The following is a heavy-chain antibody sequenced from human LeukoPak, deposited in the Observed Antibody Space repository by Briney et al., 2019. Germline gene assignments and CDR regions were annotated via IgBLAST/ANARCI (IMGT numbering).Heavy chain of an antibody. D-gene: IGHD2-15*01. CDR1: GFTFSSYT. J-gene: IGHJ6*02. V-gene: IGHV3-21*01. CDR3: ARDPTPRYCSGGSCYTHYGMDV. Sequence: GGSLRLSCAASGFTFSSYTMDWVRQAPGKGLEWVSSISSSSSYIYYADSVKGRLTISRDNAKNSLYLQMNSLRAEDTAVYYCARDPTPRYCSGGSCYTHYGMDVWGQGTTVTVSS. CDR2: ISSSSSYI.